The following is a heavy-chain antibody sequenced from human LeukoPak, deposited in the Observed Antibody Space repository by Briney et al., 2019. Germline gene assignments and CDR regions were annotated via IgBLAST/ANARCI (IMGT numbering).Heavy chain of an antibody. J-gene: IGHJ4*02. D-gene: IGHD6-13*01. CDR1: GGSISSSSYY. CDR3: ASYSSSWYAY. CDR2: IYYSGST. Sequence: PSETLSLTCTVSGGSISSSSYYWGWIRQPPGKGLEWIGSIYYSGSTYYNPSLKSRVTISVDTSKNQFSLKLSSVTAADTAVYYCASYSSSWYAYWGQGTLVTVSS. V-gene: IGHV4-39*07.